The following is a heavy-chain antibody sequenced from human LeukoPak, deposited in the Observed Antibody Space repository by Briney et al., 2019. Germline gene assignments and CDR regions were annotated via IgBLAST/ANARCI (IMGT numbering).Heavy chain of an antibody. V-gene: IGHV3-48*04. D-gene: IGHD6-13*01. CDR1: GFTFSTYS. CDR2: INSSSSTI. J-gene: IGHJ4*02. CDR3: ARGDGSSWYIFDY. Sequence: GGPLRLSCAASGFTFSTYSMNWVRQAPGKGMEWVSYINSSSSTIFYAVSVKGRFTISRDNAKNSLYLQMNSLRAEDTAVYYCARGDGSSWYIFDYWGQGTLVTVSS.